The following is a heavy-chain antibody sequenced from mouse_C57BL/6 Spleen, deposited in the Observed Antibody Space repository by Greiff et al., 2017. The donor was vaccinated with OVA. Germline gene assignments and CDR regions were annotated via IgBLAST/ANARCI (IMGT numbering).Heavy chain of an antibody. Sequence: QVQLQQSGAELVRPGASVTLSCKASGYTFTAYEMHWVKQTPVHGLEWIGAIDPETGGTAYNQKFKGKAILTADKSSSTAYMELRSLTAEDSAVYYCTRRFAFAYWGQGTLVTVSA. J-gene: IGHJ3*01. V-gene: IGHV1-15*01. CDR3: TRRFAFAY. CDR1: GYTFTAYE. CDR2: IDPETGGT.